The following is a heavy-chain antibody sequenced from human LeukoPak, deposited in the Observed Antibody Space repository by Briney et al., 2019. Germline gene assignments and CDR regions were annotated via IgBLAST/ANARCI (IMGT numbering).Heavy chain of an antibody. Sequence: ASVKVSCKASGYTFTSYSISWVRQAPGQGLEWMGWIGAYNGNTNYAQKLQGRVTMTTDTSTSTAYMELRSLRSDDTAVYYCARLPVPRNAYGDYYFDYWGQGTLVTASS. D-gene: IGHD4-17*01. V-gene: IGHV1-18*01. CDR2: IGAYNGNT. J-gene: IGHJ4*02. CDR3: ARLPVPRNAYGDYYFDY. CDR1: GYTFTSYS.